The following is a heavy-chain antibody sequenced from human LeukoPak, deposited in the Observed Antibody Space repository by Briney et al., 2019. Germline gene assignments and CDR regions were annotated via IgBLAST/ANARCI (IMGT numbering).Heavy chain of an antibody. CDR2: INPNSGGT. Sequence: ASVKVSCKASGYTFTGYYMHWVRQAPGQGLEWMGWINPNSGGTNYAQKFQGRVTMTRDTSISTAYMELSRLRSDDTAVYYCARDVLMVYEGYYYGMDVWGQGTTVTVSS. CDR3: ARDVLMVYEGYYYGMDV. V-gene: IGHV1-2*02. CDR1: GYTFTGYY. J-gene: IGHJ6*02. D-gene: IGHD2-8*01.